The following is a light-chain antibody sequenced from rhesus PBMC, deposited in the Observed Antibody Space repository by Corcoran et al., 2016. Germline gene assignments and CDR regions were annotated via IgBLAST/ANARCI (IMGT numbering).Light chain of an antibody. J-gene: IGKJ4*01. CDR3: LQYNYKPLT. CDR2: AAS. CDR1: QAISTY. V-gene: IGKV1-43*01. Sequence: DIQMTQSPSSLSASAGDRVTITCRASQAISTYLNWFQQKPGKAPKRLIYAASSFESGVPSRFSGSGAGTEFTLTISSLQPEYFATYCCLQYNYKPLTFGGGTKVEIK.